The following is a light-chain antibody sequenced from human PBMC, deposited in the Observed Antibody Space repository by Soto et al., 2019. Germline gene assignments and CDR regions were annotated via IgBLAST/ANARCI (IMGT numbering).Light chain of an antibody. Sequence: QSALTQTPSASGSPGQSVTISCTGTNTDIGGHKYVSWYQHHPGKAPKLLIYEVSERPSGVPDRFSGSKSGNAASLTVSGLQADDEAMYYCSSYTGTNNFVLFGGGTKLTVL. J-gene: IGLJ2*01. CDR3: SSYTGTNNFVL. V-gene: IGLV2-8*01. CDR1: NTDIGGHKY. CDR2: EVS.